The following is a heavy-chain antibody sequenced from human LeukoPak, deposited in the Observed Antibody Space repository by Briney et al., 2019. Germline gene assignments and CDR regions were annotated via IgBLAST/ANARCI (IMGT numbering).Heavy chain of an antibody. D-gene: IGHD6-13*01. Sequence: PGGSLRLSCAASGFTLSSYPMNWVRQAPGKELEWVSTFVRGSTYYADTVQGRFTISRDSSKNTLYLQMNSLRADDTALYFCTRAAPYGTSWYGKNDYWGQGTLVAVSS. CDR3: TRAAPYGTSWYGKNDY. V-gene: IGHV3-23*01. CDR2: FVRGST. J-gene: IGHJ4*02. CDR1: GFTLSSYP.